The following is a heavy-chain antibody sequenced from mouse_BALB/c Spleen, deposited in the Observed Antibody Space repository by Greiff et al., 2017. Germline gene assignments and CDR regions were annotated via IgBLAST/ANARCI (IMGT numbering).Heavy chain of an antibody. Sequence: VKLVESGPGLVAPSQSLSITCTVSGFSLTSYGVHWVRQPPGKGLEWLGVIWAGGSTNYNSALMSRLSISKDNSKSQVFLKMNSLQTDDTAMYYCASRSGYYGLYYYAMDYWGQGTSVTVSS. J-gene: IGHJ4*01. D-gene: IGHD1-2*01. V-gene: IGHV2-9*02. CDR1: GFSLTSYG. CDR3: ASRSGYYGLYYYAMDY. CDR2: IWAGGST.